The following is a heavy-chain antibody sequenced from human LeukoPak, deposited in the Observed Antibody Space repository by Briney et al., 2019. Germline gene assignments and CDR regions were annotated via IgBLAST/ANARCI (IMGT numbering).Heavy chain of an antibody. Sequence: GGSLRLSCAASRFTFSGYAMSWVRQAPGKGLEWVSTITGSGDTTYYADSVKGRFTISRDNSKSTLFLQMNSLRAEDTAVYYCAKRGSDYVVVVAATNFDSWGQGTLVTVSS. CDR1: RFTFSGYA. CDR2: ITGSGDTT. D-gene: IGHD2-15*01. J-gene: IGHJ4*02. CDR3: AKRGSDYVVVVAATNFDS. V-gene: IGHV3-23*01.